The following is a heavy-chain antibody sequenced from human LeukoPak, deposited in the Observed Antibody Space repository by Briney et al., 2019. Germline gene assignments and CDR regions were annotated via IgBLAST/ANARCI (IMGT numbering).Heavy chain of an antibody. CDR1: GYSFTSYW. J-gene: IGHJ5*02. V-gene: IGHV5-51*01. CDR2: IYPGDSDT. Sequence: GASLQISCKGSGYSFTSYWIGWVRPLPGKGLEWMGIIYPGDSDTRYSPSFQGQVTISADKSISTAYLQWSSLKASDTAMYYCARRNLDPIFGVVIDNNNWFDPWGQRTLVTVSS. D-gene: IGHD3-3*01. CDR3: ARRNLDPIFGVVIDNNNWFDP.